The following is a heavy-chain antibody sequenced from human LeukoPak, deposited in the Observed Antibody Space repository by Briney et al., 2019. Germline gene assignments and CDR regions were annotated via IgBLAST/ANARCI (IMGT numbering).Heavy chain of an antibody. D-gene: IGHD3-10*01. CDR2: IYPGDSDT. CDR1: GYSFTSYW. Sequence: GESLKISCKGSGYSFTSYWIGWVRQMPGKGLEWMGIIYPGDSDTRYSPSFQGQVTISADKSISTAYLQWSSLKASDTAMYYCARLEGSGSYYLLNPFDYWGQGTLVTVSS. J-gene: IGHJ4*02. V-gene: IGHV5-51*01. CDR3: ARLEGSGSYYLLNPFDY.